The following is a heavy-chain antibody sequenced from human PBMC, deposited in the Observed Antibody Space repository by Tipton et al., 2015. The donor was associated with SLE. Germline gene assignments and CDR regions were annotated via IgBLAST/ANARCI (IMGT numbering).Heavy chain of an antibody. V-gene: IGHV4-4*07. CDR1: GGSVSSYY. CDR3: ARVQGGYDSSAFYYYYYGVDV. J-gene: IGHJ6*02. CDR2: IYTSGGT. D-gene: IGHD3-22*01. Sequence: TLSLTCTVSGGSVSSYYWRWIRQPAGKGLEWIGRIYTSGGTNYNPSLKSRVTMSVDTSKNQFSLKLSSVTAADTAVYYCARVQGGYDSSAFYYYYYGVDVWGQGTTVTVSS.